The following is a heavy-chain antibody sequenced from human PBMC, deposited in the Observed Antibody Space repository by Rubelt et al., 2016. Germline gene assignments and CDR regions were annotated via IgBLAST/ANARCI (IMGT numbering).Heavy chain of an antibody. Sequence: RGKYYVDSVKGRFTISRDNAKNSLYLQMNSLRAEDTAVYYCARELYYYDSSGYPNWFDPWGQGTLVTVSS. V-gene: IGHV3-7*01. D-gene: IGHD3-22*01. CDR2: RGK. J-gene: IGHJ5*02. CDR3: ARELYYYDSSGYPNWFDP.